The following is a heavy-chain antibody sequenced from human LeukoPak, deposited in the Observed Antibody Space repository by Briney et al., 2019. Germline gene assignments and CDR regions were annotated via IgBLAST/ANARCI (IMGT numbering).Heavy chain of an antibody. V-gene: IGHV3-48*03. CDR1: GFTFTNFE. CDR2: ISYSGSTT. J-gene: IGHJ5*02. Sequence: GGSLRLSCAASGFTFTNFEMNWVRQAPGKGLEWVSYISYSGSTTSYADSVKGRFTTSRDNAKNSLYLQMNSLRAEDTAVYYCARAGPPAFDPWGQGTLVTVSS. CDR3: ARAGPPAFDP.